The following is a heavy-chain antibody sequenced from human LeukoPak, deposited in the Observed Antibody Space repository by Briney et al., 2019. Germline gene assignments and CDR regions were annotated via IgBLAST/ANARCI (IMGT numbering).Heavy chain of an antibody. CDR1: GFTFSDYC. D-gene: IGHD3-3*01. Sequence: GGSLRLSCAASGFTFSDYCMSWIRQAPGKGLEWVSYISSSGSTIYYADSVKGRFTISRDNAKNSLYLQMNSLRAEDTAVYYCASLDYDFWSGYYREFDYWGQGTLVTVSS. CDR2: ISSSGSTI. V-gene: IGHV3-11*01. CDR3: ASLDYDFWSGYYREFDY. J-gene: IGHJ4*02.